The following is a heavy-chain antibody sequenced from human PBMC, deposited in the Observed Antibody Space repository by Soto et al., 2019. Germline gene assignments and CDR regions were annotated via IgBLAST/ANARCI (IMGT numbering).Heavy chain of an antibody. J-gene: IGHJ5*02. CDR1: GGSISSSNW. Sequence: QVQLQESGPGLVKPSGTLSLTCAVSGGSISSSNWWRWVRQPPGMGLGWIGEIYHSGSTNYNPSLNSRVTISVYKSKTQFSLKLSCVTAADTAVYYCARSYMVRGGANWFDPWGQGTLVTVSS. V-gene: IGHV4-4*02. CDR3: ARSYMVRGGANWFDP. D-gene: IGHD3-10*01. CDR2: IYHSGST.